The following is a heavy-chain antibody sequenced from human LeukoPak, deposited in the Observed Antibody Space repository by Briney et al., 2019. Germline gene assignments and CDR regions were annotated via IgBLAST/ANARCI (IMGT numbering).Heavy chain of an antibody. D-gene: IGHD3-16*02. Sequence: PAGSLRLSCVASGFTFSTYSMNWVRQAPGKGLEWVSYITSGSSTVYYADSVKGRFTISRDNAKNSLYLQMNSLRDEDTAVYYCARGRLSYNWFDPGGQGTLVTVSS. CDR3: ARGRLSYNWFDP. CDR2: ITSGSSTV. J-gene: IGHJ5*02. V-gene: IGHV3-48*02. CDR1: GFTFSTYS.